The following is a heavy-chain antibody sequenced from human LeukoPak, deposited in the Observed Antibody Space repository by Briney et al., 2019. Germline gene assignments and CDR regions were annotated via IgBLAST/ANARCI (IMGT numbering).Heavy chain of an antibody. CDR1: GFTFSRYL. V-gene: IGHV3-7*01. CDR2: IKNDGSEE. J-gene: IGHJ4*02. CDR3: ARAIRGSAVDTGDR. Sequence: PGGSLRLSCAASGFTFSRYLMRWVRQAPGKGLEGVANIKNDGSEEYYVDSVKGRFTISRDNARNSLFLQMNSPTVEDTAVYYCARAIRGSAVDTGDRWGQGTLVTVSS. D-gene: IGHD3-10*01.